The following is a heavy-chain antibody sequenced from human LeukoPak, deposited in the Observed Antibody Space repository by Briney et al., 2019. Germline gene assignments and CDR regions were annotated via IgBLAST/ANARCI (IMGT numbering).Heavy chain of an antibody. J-gene: IGHJ4*02. V-gene: IGHV3-74*01. CDR1: GFTFSDYW. D-gene: IGHD6-13*01. CDR2: VNRDGSST. Sequence: GGSLRLSCAASGFTFSDYWMHWVRQAPGKGLVWVSRVNRDGSSTSYADSVKGRFTISRDNAKNTLSLQMNCLRAEDTAVYYCARDRSISAAGDTYWGQGTLVTVSS. CDR3: ARDRSISAAGDTY.